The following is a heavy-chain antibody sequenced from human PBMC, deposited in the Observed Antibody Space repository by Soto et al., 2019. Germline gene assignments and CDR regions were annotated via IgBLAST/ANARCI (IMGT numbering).Heavy chain of an antibody. J-gene: IGHJ3*02. D-gene: IGHD3-10*01. CDR1: GFTFISYW. CDR3: ARGGPVSMARGVRDAFDI. CDR2: INSDGSST. V-gene: IGHV3-74*01. Sequence: GGSLRLSCAASGFTFISYWMHWVRQAPGKGLVWVSRINSDGSSTSYADSVKGRFTISRDNAKNTLYLQMNSLRAEDTAMYYCARGGPVSMARGVRDAFDIWGQGTMVTVSS.